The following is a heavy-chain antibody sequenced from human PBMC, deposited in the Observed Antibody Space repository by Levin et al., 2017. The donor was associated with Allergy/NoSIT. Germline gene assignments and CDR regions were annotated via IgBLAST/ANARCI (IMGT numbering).Heavy chain of an antibody. Sequence: SQTLSLTCAVSGGSICSYFWSWIRPSPGKGLEWFGDIYYSGATNYNPSLKSRVTISVDTSKNQFSLNLSSVTAAETAVYYCARGIAAPGTQHRWFDPGGQGTLVTVSS. J-gene: IGHJ5*02. V-gene: IGHV4-59*01. D-gene: IGHD6-13*01. CDR1: GGSICSYF. CDR2: IYYSGAT. CDR3: ARGIAAPGTQHRWFDP.